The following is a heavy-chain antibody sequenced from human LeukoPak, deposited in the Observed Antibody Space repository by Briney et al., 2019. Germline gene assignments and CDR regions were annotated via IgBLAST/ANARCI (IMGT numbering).Heavy chain of an antibody. CDR2: ISSSSSYI. V-gene: IGHV3-21*01. D-gene: IGHD6-13*01. CDR3: ARGVGIAAAATGY. Sequence: PGGSLRLSCAASGFTFSSYSMNWVRQAPGKGLEWVSSISSSSSYIYYADSVKGRFTISRDNAKNSLYLQMNSLRAEDTAVYYCARGVGIAAAATGYWGQGTLVTVSS. CDR1: GFTFSSYS. J-gene: IGHJ4*02.